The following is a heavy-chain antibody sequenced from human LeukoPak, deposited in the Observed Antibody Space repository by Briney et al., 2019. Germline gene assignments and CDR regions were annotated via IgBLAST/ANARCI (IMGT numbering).Heavy chain of an antibody. CDR3: ARQTAATITGYYFYMDV. J-gene: IGHJ6*03. CDR1: GGSISSSSYY. CDR2: FYYSGST. D-gene: IGHD5-12*01. Sequence: PSETLSLTCTVSGGSISSSSYYWGWIRQPPGKGLEWIGTFYYSGSTYYNPSLNSRVTISVDTSKNQFSLYLSSVTAADTAAYYCARQTAATITGYYFYMDVWGKGTTVTVSS. V-gene: IGHV4-39*01.